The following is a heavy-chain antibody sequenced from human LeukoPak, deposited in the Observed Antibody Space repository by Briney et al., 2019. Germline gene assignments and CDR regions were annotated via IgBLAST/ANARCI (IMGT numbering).Heavy chain of an antibody. CDR1: GYTFTDYY. V-gene: IGHV1-2*02. J-gene: IGHJ4*02. D-gene: IGHD6-6*01. CDR2: INSNSGGT. CDR3: AKTSIAARRADFDY. Sequence: ASVKVSCKTSGYTFTDYYIHWMRQAPGQGLEWMGWINSNSGGTSYAQKFQGRVTLTRDTPTRTAFMELNRLTSDDTAVYYCAKTSIAARRADFDYWGQGTVVTVSS.